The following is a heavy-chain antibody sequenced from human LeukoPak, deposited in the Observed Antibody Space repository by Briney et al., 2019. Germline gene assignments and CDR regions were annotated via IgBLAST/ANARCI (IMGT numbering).Heavy chain of an antibody. CDR2: IKEDGTYT. J-gene: IGHJ4*02. CDR3: ARDFDMGITPGDDFDF. V-gene: IGHV3-74*01. CDR1: GFSFSKYW. D-gene: IGHD3-9*01. Sequence: GGSLRLSRAASGFSFSKYWMHWVRHTPGEGLVWVARIKEDGTYTSYADSVKGRFTISRDNARNTVFLQMNSLRAEDTAVYYCARDFDMGITPGDDFDFWGQGTLVTVSS.